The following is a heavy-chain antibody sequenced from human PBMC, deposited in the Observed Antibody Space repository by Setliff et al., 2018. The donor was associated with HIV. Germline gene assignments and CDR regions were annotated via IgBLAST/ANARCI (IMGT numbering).Heavy chain of an antibody. D-gene: IGHD6-13*01. V-gene: IGHV3-15*01. CDR3: AKAPYSMDYFDH. CDR2: IKSKTDGGTT. CDR1: GFTFSNAW. Sequence: GGSLRLSCAASGFTFSNAWMSWVRQAPGKGLEWVGRIKSKTDGGTTDYAAPVKGRFTMSRDDSKNTLYLQMNSLRVEDTAIYYCAKAPYSMDYFDHWGQGSLVTVSS. J-gene: IGHJ4*02.